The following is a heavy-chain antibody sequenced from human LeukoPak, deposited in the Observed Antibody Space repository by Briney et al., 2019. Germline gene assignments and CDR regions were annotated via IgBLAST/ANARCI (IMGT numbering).Heavy chain of an antibody. V-gene: IGHV3-23*01. D-gene: IGHD6-19*01. CDR2: VSGNGGTT. J-gene: IGHJ2*01. CDR3: AKIERWLVHGFDH. CDR1: GFTFSSYA. Sequence: GGSLSLSCAASGFTFSSYAMSWVRQAPGKGLEWVSSVSGNGGTTYYADSVKGRFTISRDNSRNTVYLQMNSPRAEDTAVYYCAKIERWLVHGFDHWGRGTLVTVSS.